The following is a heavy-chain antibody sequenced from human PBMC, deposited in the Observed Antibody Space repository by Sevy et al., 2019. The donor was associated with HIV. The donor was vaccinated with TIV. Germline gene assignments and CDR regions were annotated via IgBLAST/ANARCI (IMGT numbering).Heavy chain of an antibody. J-gene: IGHJ4*02. V-gene: IGHV3-7*01. D-gene: IGHD1-26*01. CDR1: GFTFSSYW. Sequence: GGYLRLSCAASGFTFSSYWMSWVRQAPGKGLEWVANIKQDGSEKYYVDSVKGRFTISRDNAKNSLYLQMNSLRAEDTAVYYCARDTRVGAYDYWGQGTLVTVSS. CDR2: IKQDGSEK. CDR3: ARDTRVGAYDY.